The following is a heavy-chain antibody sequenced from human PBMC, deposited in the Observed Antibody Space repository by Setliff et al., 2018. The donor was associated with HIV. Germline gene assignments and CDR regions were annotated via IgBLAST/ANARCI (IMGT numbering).Heavy chain of an antibody. J-gene: IGHJ4*02. CDR1: GASFVGDNH. Sequence: TLSLTCAVSGASFVGDNHWSWIRQTPERGLEWIAYFMYTDIHYVNYLNYRNPSLASRLSVSVDKSKNQFSLTLSSVTAADTAVYYCARARSDWYNVRPYYFDLWGQGTPVTVSS. V-gene: IGHV4-30-4*01. CDR3: ARARSDWYNVRPYYFDL. CDR2: FMYTDIHYVNYLN. D-gene: IGHD6-19*01.